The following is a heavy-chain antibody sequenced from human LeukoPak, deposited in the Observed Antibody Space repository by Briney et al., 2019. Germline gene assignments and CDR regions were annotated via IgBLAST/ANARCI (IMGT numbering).Heavy chain of an antibody. CDR3: ATKQWLAPPPDS. J-gene: IGHJ4*02. CDR2: INTHGTVT. Sequence: PGRSLRLSCAASGFTFSKYWMLWVRQAPGKGLESVSRINTHGTVTTYADSVKGRFTVSRDNADNTMFLQMNSVRDEDTAVYYCATKQWLAPPPDSWGQGTPVTVSS. CDR1: GFTFSKYW. V-gene: IGHV3-74*01. D-gene: IGHD6-19*01.